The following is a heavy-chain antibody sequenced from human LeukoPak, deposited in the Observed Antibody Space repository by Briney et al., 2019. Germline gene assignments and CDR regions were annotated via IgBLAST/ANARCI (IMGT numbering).Heavy chain of an antibody. CDR1: GFTFSSYG. V-gene: IGHV3-30*02. D-gene: IGHD3-16*02. Sequence: GGSLRLSCAASGFTFSSYGMHWVRQAPGKGLEWVAFIRYDGSNKYYADSVKGRFTISRDNSKNTLYLQMNSLRAEDTAVYYCAKDLVLADYVWGSYRSGPWYFDYWGQGTLVTVPS. CDR2: IRYDGSNK. J-gene: IGHJ4*02. CDR3: AKDLVLADYVWGSYRSGPWYFDY.